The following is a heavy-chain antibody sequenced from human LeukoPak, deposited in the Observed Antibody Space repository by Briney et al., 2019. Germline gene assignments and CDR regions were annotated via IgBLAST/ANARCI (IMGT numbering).Heavy chain of an antibody. V-gene: IGHV3-33*01. CDR1: GFIFSSYD. D-gene: IGHD1/OR15-1a*01. Sequence: VRSLRLSCAASGFIFSSYDMHWVRQAPGKRLEWVTLIWFDGRNKYYGDSVKGRFTISRDNSRNTLYLQVNSLRAEDTAMYYCATVQQNTYYFDYWGQGTLVTVSS. CDR3: ATVQQNTYYFDY. J-gene: IGHJ4*02. CDR2: IWFDGRNK.